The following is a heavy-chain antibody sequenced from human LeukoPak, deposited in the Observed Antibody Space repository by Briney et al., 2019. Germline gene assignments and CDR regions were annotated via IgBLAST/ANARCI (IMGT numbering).Heavy chain of an antibody. D-gene: IGHD3-10*01. CDR3: ARAKPKNMVRGLIMRRESRYYFDY. J-gene: IGHJ4*02. V-gene: IGHV3-23*01. CDR2: ISGNGGTT. Sequence: PGGSLRLSCAASGFTFSSYAMSWVRQAPGKGLEWVSAISGNGGTTYYADSVKGRFTISRDNSKNTLYLQMNSLRAEDTAVYYCARAKPKNMVRGLIMRRESRYYFDYWGQGTLVTVSS. CDR1: GFTFSSYA.